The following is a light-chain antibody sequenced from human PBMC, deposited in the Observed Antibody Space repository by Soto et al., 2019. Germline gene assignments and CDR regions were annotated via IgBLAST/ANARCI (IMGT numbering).Light chain of an antibody. CDR2: AAS. Sequence: DIQMTQSPSSLSASVGDRVTITCRASQTINNKLNWYQQKPGKVPKLLIYAASSLQSGVPSRFSGSRSGTDFTLTISSLQPEDFATYYCQQSYSTPLTFGGGTKVEIK. CDR1: QTINNK. V-gene: IGKV1-39*01. J-gene: IGKJ4*01. CDR3: QQSYSTPLT.